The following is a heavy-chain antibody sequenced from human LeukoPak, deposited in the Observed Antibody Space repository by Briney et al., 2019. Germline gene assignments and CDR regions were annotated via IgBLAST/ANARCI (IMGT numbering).Heavy chain of an antibody. V-gene: IGHV4-39*07. D-gene: IGHD6-13*01. CDR1: GDSISSHSYY. CDR2: IYYSGNT. CDR3: ARGLIAAAGTVY. J-gene: IGHJ4*02. Sequence: SETLSLTCTVSGDSISSHSYYWGWIRQPPGKGLEWIGSIYYSGNTYYNASLQSRVTISVDTSKNLFSLKLSSVTAADTAVYYCARGLIAAAGTVYWGQGTLVTVSS.